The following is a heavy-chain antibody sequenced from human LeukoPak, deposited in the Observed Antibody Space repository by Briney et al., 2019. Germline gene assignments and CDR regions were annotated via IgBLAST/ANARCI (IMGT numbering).Heavy chain of an antibody. Sequence: GGSLRLSCAASGFTFDDYTMHGVPDAPGKGLEWVSLISWDGGSTYYADSVKGRFTISRDNSKNTLYLQMNSLRAEDTAVYYCAKDPYSSGWYTYAFDIWGQGTMVTVSS. V-gene: IGHV3-43*01. J-gene: IGHJ3*02. CDR3: AKDPYSSGWYTYAFDI. CDR2: ISWDGGST. CDR1: GFTFDDYT. D-gene: IGHD6-19*01.